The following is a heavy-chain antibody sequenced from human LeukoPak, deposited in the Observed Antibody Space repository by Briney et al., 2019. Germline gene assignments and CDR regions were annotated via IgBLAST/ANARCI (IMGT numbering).Heavy chain of an antibody. D-gene: IGHD1-26*01. V-gene: IGHV1-2*02. CDR2: VNPNIGAI. J-gene: IGHJ4*02. CDR1: GYTFTDYY. Sequence: GGSVTVSCKASGYTFTDYYLHWVRQAPGQGLEWMGSVNPNIGAIIYAQKFQDRVTMTRDTSITTAYMELSSLIFADTAVYYCARGGQTLVGATKIGDSWGQGPLVTVSS. CDR3: ARGGQTLVGATKIGDS.